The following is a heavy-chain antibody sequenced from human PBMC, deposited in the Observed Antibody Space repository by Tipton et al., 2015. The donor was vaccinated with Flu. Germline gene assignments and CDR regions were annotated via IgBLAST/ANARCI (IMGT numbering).Heavy chain of an antibody. Sequence: TLSLTCTVSGGSIGSGGDYWSWIRQPPGKGLEWIATIHRSGSTKYNSSLKSRVTISVDTSKNQFSLEMRSVTAADTAVYYCARRDFSNYVSDPKNWFDRWGQGILVTVSS. CDR2: IHRSGST. V-gene: IGHV4-39*07. CDR1: GGSIGSGGDY. CDR3: ARRDFSNYVSDPKNWFDR. J-gene: IGHJ5*02. D-gene: IGHD4-11*01.